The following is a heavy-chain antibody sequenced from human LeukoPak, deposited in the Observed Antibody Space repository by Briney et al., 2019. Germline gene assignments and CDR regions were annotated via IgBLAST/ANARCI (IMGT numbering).Heavy chain of an antibody. J-gene: IGHJ4*02. D-gene: IGHD6-13*01. CDR3: ARQSSWSAPDY. CDR1: GGSISSYY. V-gene: IGHV4-59*08. Sequence: SETLSLTCTVSGGSISSYYWSWIRQPPGKGLEWIGYIYYSGSTNYNPSPKSRVTTSVDTSKNQFSLKLSSVTAADTAVYYCARQSSWSAPDYWGQGTLVTVSS. CDR2: IYYSGST.